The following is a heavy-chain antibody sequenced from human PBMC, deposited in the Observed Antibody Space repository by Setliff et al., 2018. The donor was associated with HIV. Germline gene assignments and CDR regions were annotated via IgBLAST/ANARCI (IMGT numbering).Heavy chain of an antibody. V-gene: IGHV4-34*01. D-gene: IGHD7-27*01. CDR1: CGSFSGYY. CDR3: ARGSPPPNWGPPYYFDS. J-gene: IGHJ4*02. CDR2: VNNSGST. Sequence: SETLSRTCAGYCGSFSGYYWSWIRQPPGKGLVWIGEVNNSGSTNYNPSLKSRVTISVDTSKNQFSLKLSSVTAADTAVYYCARGSPPPNWGPPYYFDSWGQGTLVTVS.